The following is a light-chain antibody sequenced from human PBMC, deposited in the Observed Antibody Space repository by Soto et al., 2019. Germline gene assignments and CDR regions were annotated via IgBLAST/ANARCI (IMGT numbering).Light chain of an antibody. CDR2: DAS. Sequence: AIQLTQSPSSLSASVGDRVTITCRASQGISSALAWYQQKPGKAPKLLIYDASSLESGVPSRFSGSGSGTDFTLTISXXQPEDFATYYCQQFNNYPHTFGQGTRLEIK. CDR1: QGISSA. J-gene: IGKJ5*01. CDR3: QQFNNYPHT. V-gene: IGKV1D-13*01.